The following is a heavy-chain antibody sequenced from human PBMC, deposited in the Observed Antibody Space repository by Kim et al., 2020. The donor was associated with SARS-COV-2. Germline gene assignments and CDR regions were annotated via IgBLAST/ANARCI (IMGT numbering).Heavy chain of an antibody. CDR2: K. V-gene: IGHV3-7*01. J-gene: IGHJ4*02. Sequence: KVYLDAGKGRFTVSRDNAKKSRFLQGSSLRPDDTAVYYCARDDGSRSLDVWGQGTLVTVSS. CDR3: ARDDGSRSLDV. D-gene: IGHD6-13*01.